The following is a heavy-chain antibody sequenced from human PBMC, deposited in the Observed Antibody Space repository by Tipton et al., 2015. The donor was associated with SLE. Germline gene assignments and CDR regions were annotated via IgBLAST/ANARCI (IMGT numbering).Heavy chain of an antibody. CDR3: VRVEGAYDQFYFDS. CDR2: INHSGST. CDR1: GGSFSGYY. J-gene: IGHJ4*02. D-gene: IGHD5-12*01. V-gene: IGHV4-34*01. Sequence: TLSLTCAVYGGSFSGYYWSWIRQPPGKGLEWIGEINHSGSTKYKPSLKSRVTMSVDTSKNQFSLRLTSVTAADTAVYYCVRVEGAYDQFYFDSWGQGALVTVSS.